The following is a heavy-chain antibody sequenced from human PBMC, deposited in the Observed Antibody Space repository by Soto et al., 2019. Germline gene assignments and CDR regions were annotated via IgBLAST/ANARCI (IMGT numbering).Heavy chain of an antibody. D-gene: IGHD1-26*01. CDR1: GFTFSDHY. V-gene: IGHV3-72*01. J-gene: IGHJ4*02. CDR3: TSRYTGSYDY. Sequence: EVQLVESGGGLVQPGGSLRLSCAASGFTFSDHYMDWVRQAPGKGLEWVGRSRNKANSFTTEYAASVKGRFTISRDDSKNSVSLQMTSLKIEDTAVYYCTSRYTGSYDYWGQGTLVTVSS. CDR2: SRNKANSFTT.